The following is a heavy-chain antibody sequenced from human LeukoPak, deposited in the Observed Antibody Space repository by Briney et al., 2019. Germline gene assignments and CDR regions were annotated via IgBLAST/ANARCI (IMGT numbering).Heavy chain of an antibody. V-gene: IGHV3-7*03. D-gene: IGHD6-13*01. CDR3: AKDSGYIAAAGTNYGMDV. CDR2: IKEDGSEK. J-gene: IGHJ6*02. Sequence: GGSLRLSCAASGFTFSSYWMSWVRQAPGEGLEWVANIKEDGSEKYYADSVKGRFTISRDNAKNSLYLQMNSLRAEDTALYYCAKDSGYIAAAGTNYGMDVWGQGTTVTVSS. CDR1: GFTFSSYW.